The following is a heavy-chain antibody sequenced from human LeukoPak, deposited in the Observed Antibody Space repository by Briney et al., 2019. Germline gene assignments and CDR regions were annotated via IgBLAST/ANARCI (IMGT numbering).Heavy chain of an antibody. CDR3: AIIEVVPAATRHFDY. CDR1: GGSISSYY. D-gene: IGHD2-2*01. Sequence: SETLSLTCTVSGGSISSYYWSWIRQPPGKGLEWVAYIYFSGTTNYNPSLKSRVTPSVDTSKNHFSLNLSSVTAADTAVYYCAIIEVVPAATRHFDYWGEGALVTVSS. J-gene: IGHJ4*02. V-gene: IGHV4-59*01. CDR2: IYFSGTT.